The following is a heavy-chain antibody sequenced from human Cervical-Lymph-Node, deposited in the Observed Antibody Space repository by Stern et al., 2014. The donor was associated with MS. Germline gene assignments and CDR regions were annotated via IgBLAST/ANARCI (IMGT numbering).Heavy chain of an antibody. D-gene: IGHD3-22*01. CDR2: FYYSGST. Sequence: QLQLQESGPGLVKPSETLSLTCTVSGVSISSSTYYWGWIRQPPGKGLEWLGGFYYSGSTDDNPAPKSRVTISPGTSKNQFSPRLSSVTAADTAVYYCAGRDYDRVDYWGQGTLVTVSS. J-gene: IGHJ4*02. CDR1: GVSISSSTYY. CDR3: AGRDYDRVDY. V-gene: IGHV4-39*01.